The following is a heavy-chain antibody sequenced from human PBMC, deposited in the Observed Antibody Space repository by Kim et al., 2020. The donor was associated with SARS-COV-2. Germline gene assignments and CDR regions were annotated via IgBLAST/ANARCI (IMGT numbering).Heavy chain of an antibody. CDR1: GYSFISYW. CDR3: SRLTGGYYDSSVYYFDP. Sequence: ESLKISCKGSGYSFISYWIGWVRQMPGKGLEWMGIIYPGDSDTRYSPSFQGQVTISADKSINTAYLQWSSLKASDTAMYYCSRLTGGYYDSSVYYFDPWGQGTLVTVSS. D-gene: IGHD3-22*01. CDR2: IYPGDSDT. V-gene: IGHV5-51*01. J-gene: IGHJ5*02.